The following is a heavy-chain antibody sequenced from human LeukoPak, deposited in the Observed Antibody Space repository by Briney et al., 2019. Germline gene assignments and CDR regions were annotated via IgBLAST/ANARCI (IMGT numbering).Heavy chain of an antibody. Sequence: GGSLRLSCAASGFTVSNNYMSWVRQAPGKGLEWVSVIYSAGTTYYADSVKGRFTISRDNSKNTLYLQMNSLRAEDTAVYYSAREGSSGWYEFWFDPWGQGTLVTVSS. D-gene: IGHD6-19*01. J-gene: IGHJ5*02. V-gene: IGHV3-66*01. CDR3: AREGSSGWYEFWFDP. CDR2: IYSAGTT. CDR1: GFTVSNNY.